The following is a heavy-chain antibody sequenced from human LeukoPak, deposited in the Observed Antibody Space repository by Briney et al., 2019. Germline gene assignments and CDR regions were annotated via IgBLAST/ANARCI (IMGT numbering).Heavy chain of an antibody. CDR1: GGTFSSYA. CDR2: IIPIFGTA. Sequence: ASVKVSCKASGGTFSSYAISWVRQAPGQGLEWMGGIIPIFGTANYAQKFQGRVTITADESTSTAYMELSSLRSEDTAVYYCARGGVISSGYPDYFDYWGQGTLVTVSS. CDR3: ARGGVISSGYPDYFDY. V-gene: IGHV1-69*01. J-gene: IGHJ4*02. D-gene: IGHD3-22*01.